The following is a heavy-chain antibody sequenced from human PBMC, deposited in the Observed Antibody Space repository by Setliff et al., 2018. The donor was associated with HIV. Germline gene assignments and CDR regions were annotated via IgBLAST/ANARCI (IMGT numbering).Heavy chain of an antibody. CDR2: ISASSDNT. CDR1: GYTFTTYG. Sequence: ASVKVSCKASGYTFTTYGFNWVRQAPGQGLEWMGWISASSDNTNYAQKFQGRVTLTTDTSTNTVYMELKSLRSDDTVVYFCARGQLDRHLRSDVPFDIWGQGTMVTVSS. CDR3: ARGQLDRHLRSDVPFDI. D-gene: IGHD1-1*01. J-gene: IGHJ3*02. V-gene: IGHV1-18*01.